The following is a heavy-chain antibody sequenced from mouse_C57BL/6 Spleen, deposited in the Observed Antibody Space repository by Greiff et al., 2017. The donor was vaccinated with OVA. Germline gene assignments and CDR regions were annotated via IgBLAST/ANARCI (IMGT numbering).Heavy chain of an antibody. CDR1: GFTFSDYY. V-gene: IGHV5-16*01. CDR2: INYDGSST. J-gene: IGHJ4*01. CDR3: ARWYGYDRGGYAMDY. Sequence: EVKLVDSEGGLVQPGSSMKLSCTASGFTFSDYYMAWVRQVPEKGLEWVANINYDGSSTYYLDSLKSRFIISRDNAKNILYLQMSSLKSEDTATYYCARWYGYDRGGYAMDYWGQGTSVTVSS. D-gene: IGHD2-2*01.